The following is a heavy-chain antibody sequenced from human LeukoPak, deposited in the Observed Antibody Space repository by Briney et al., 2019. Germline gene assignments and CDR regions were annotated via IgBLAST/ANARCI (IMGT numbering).Heavy chain of an antibody. J-gene: IGHJ4*02. V-gene: IGHV3-33*01. Sequence: GGSLRLSCAASGFTFTNYGMHWVRQAPGKGLEWVAAIWYDGSNKYYGDSVKGRFTISRDNSKNTLYLQMNSLRAEDTAAYYCARAGCGGSHFEFWGQGTLVTVSS. D-gene: IGHD4-23*01. CDR3: ARAGCGGSHFEF. CDR2: IWYDGSNK. CDR1: GFTFTNYG.